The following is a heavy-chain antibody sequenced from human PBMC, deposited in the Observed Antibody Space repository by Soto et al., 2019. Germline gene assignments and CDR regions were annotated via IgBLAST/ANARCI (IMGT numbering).Heavy chain of an antibody. Sequence: ASVKVSCKASGYTFTSYGISWVRQAPGQGLEWMGWISAYNGNTNYAQKLQGRVTVTTDTSTSTAYMELRSLRSDDTAVYYCARDRDFTMVRGVIIHYYYGMDVWGQGTTVTVSS. V-gene: IGHV1-18*01. CDR2: ISAYNGNT. CDR3: ARDRDFTMVRGVIIHYYYGMDV. D-gene: IGHD3-10*01. CDR1: GYTFTSYG. J-gene: IGHJ6*02.